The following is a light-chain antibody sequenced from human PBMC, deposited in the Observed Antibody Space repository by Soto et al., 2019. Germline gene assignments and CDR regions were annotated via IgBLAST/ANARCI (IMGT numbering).Light chain of an antibody. CDR3: QSYDGTNRGV. V-gene: IGLV6-57*02. J-gene: IGLJ3*02. Sequence: NFMLTQPHSVSESPGKTVTISCTGSSDSLASNFVQWFQQRPGSAPTTVIYDNNQRPSGVPDRFSGSIDISSNSASLTISGLKTEDEADYYCQSYDGTNRGVFGGGTKVTVL. CDR2: DNN. CDR1: SDSLASNF.